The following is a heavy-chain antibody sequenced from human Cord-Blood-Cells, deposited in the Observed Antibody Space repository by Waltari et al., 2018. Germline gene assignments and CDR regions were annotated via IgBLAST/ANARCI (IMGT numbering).Heavy chain of an antibody. CDR3: ARSYSSGRGAWGAWDI. Sequence: QVQLQESGPGLVKPSETLSLTCTVPGGSISSYYWSWIRQPPGKGLEWIGRIYTSGSTNYNPSLKSRVTMSVDTSKNQFSLKLSSVTAADTAVYYCARSYSSGRGAWGAWDIWGQGTMVTVSS. D-gene: IGHD6-19*01. CDR2: IYTSGST. V-gene: IGHV4-4*07. CDR1: GGSISSYY. J-gene: IGHJ3*02.